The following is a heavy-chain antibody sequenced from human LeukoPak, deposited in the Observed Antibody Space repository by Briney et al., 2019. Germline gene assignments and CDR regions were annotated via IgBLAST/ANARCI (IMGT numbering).Heavy chain of an antibody. V-gene: IGHV4-34*01. Sequence: PSETLSLTCAVYGGSFSGYYWSWIRQPPGKGLEWIGEINHSGSTNYNPSLKSRVTISVDTSKNQFSLKLSSVTAADTAVYYCARHMDGTYYYDSSGYYPIDYWGQGTLVTVSS. J-gene: IGHJ4*02. CDR1: GGSFSGYY. CDR3: ARHMDGTYYYDSSGYYPIDY. D-gene: IGHD3-22*01. CDR2: INHSGST.